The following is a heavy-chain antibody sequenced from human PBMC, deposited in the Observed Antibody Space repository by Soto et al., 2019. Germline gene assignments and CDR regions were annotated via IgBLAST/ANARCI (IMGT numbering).Heavy chain of an antibody. Sequence: QVQLVQSGAEVKKPGASVKVSCKASGYTFTSYGISWVRQAPGQGLEWMGWISAYNGNTNYAQKLQGRVTMTTDTSTSTAYMELRSLRPDDTAVYYCARVVGNIVATITSSVSDYWGQGTLVTVSS. CDR3: ARVVGNIVATITSSVSDY. V-gene: IGHV1-18*01. D-gene: IGHD5-12*01. CDR1: GYTFTSYG. CDR2: ISAYNGNT. J-gene: IGHJ4*02.